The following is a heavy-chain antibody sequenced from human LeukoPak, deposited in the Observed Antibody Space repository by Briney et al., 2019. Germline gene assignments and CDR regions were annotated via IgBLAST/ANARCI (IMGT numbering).Heavy chain of an antibody. CDR1: GGSFTVYY. D-gene: IGHD3-16*01. CDR2: INHIVNT. V-gene: IGHV4-34*01. J-gene: IGHJ4*02. CDR3: ARTAWGCGGTWPFDY. Sequence: SQTLSLTCAVYGGSFTVYYWSWVRQPPEEGLEWMGEINHIVNTNNNPSIKSRVTISVDTSKNQYSLKLSYVTAADRAVYYCARTAWGCGGTWPFDYWGQGTLVSVSS.